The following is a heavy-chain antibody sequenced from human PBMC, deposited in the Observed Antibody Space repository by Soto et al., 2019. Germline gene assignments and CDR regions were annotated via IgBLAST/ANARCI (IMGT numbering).Heavy chain of an antibody. Sequence: PGGSLRLSCAASGSTFRSYNIHWVRQAPGKGLEWVVHITPDGNNAYYADAVKGRFTISRDNARNTVYLQVNSLRPGDTAVYHCVRGPSHGAFDIWGQGTLVTVSS. CDR2: ITPDGNNA. J-gene: IGHJ3*02. V-gene: IGHV3-30-3*01. CDR3: VRGPSHGAFDI. CDR1: GSTFRSYN.